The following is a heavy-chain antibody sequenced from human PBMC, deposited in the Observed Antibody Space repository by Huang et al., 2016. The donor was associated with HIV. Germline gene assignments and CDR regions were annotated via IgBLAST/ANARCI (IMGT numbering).Heavy chain of an antibody. J-gene: IGHJ6*03. CDR2: TSYDGSSI. V-gene: IGHV3-30*03. CDR1: GFIFSGYD. CDR3: ARVLKRYHMDI. Sequence: QLVESGGGVVQPGGSLRLSCAASGFIFSGYDMPWVRQAPGKGLGWVAITSYDGSSIYYADSVKGRFTVSRDNSKSTLYLQMNSLRTEDTAVYYCARVLKRYHMDIWGKGTTVTVSS.